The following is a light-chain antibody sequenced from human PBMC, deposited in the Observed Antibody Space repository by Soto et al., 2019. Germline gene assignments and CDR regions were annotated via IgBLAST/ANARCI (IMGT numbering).Light chain of an antibody. J-gene: IGKJ2*01. V-gene: IGKV3-20*01. CDR2: GAS. CDR1: QTVTSDY. CDR3: QQYGGAPYT. Sequence: EIVLTQSPDTLSSSPGEGVTLSCRASQTVTSDYLAWYQQKPGQPPRLLIYGASIGAAGLPDRFSGSGSGTEFTLTISRLEPEDFAVYYCQQYGGAPYTFGPGTDLKIK.